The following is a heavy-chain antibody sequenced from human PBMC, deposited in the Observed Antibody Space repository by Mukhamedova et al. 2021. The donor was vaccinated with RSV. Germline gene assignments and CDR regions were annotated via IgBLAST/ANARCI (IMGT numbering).Heavy chain of an antibody. V-gene: IGHV3-30-3*01. CDR2: ISYDGSNK. J-gene: IGHJ4*01. D-gene: IGHD4-17*01. CDR3: ARDISLDYGDYGVGDY. Sequence: SSYAMHCVRQAPGKGLEWVAVISYDGSNKYYADSVKGRFTISRDNSKNTLYLQMNSLRAEDTAVYYCARDISLDYGDYGVGDYWG. CDR1: SSYA.